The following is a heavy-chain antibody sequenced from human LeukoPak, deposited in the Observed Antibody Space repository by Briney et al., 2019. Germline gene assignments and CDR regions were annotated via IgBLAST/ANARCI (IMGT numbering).Heavy chain of an antibody. CDR3: ARGYYYDSSGYSHWFDP. J-gene: IGHJ5*02. CDR2: IYHSGST. Sequence: SETLSLTCAVSGGSISSGGYSWSWIRQPPGKGLEWIGYIYHSGSTYYNPSLKSRVTISVDRSKNQFSLKLSSVTAADTAVYYCARGYYYDSSGYSHWFDPWGQGTLVTVSS. D-gene: IGHD3-22*01. CDR1: GGSISSGGYS. V-gene: IGHV4-30-2*01.